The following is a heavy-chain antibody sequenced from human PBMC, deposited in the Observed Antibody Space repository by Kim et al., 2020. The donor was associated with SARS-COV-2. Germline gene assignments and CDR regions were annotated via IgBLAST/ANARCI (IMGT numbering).Heavy chain of an antibody. CDR3: ARYRTQTYSSSDAGYGMDV. CDR1: GFTVSSNY. J-gene: IGHJ6*04. Sequence: GGSLRLSCAASGFTVSSNYMSWVRQAPGKGLEWVSVIYSGGSTYYADSVKGRFTISRDNSKNTLYLQMNSLRAEDTAVYYCARYRTQTYSSSDAGYGMDVWGKGTTVTVSS. CDR2: IYSGGST. D-gene: IGHD6-13*01. V-gene: IGHV3-53*01.